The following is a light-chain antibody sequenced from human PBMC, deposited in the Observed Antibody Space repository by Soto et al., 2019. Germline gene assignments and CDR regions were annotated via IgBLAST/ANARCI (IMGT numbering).Light chain of an antibody. CDR3: QQYNNWHPWT. Sequence: EIVMTQSPATLSASPGERATLSCRASQSVSSNLAWYQQKPGQAPRLLIYSASTRATGIPARFSGSGSGTEFTLTISSLLSEDVAVYYYQQYNNWHPWTFDQGTKVEIK. CDR1: QSVSSN. CDR2: SAS. V-gene: IGKV3-15*01. J-gene: IGKJ1*01.